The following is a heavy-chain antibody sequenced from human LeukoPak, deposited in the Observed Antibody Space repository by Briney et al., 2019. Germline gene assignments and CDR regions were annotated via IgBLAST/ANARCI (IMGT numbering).Heavy chain of an antibody. V-gene: IGHV3-23*01. CDR1: GFTFSSYA. Sequence: PGESLRLSCAASGFTFSSYAMSWVRQAPGQGLEWVSGVSGSGGTIYYADSVKGRFTISRDNSENTLYLQMNSLRAEDTAVYYCAKDRSGYDYYGQYYFDYWGQGTLVTVSS. CDR2: VSGSGGTI. CDR3: AKDRSGYDYYGQYYFDY. D-gene: IGHD5-12*01. J-gene: IGHJ4*02.